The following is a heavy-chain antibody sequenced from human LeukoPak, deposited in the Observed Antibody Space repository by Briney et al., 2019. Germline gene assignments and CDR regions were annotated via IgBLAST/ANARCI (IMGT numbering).Heavy chain of an antibody. CDR3: ARENNWFDP. CDR2: IIPIFGTA. CDR1: GGTFSSYA. V-gene: IGHV1-69*05. J-gene: IGHJ5*02. Sequence: SVKVSCKASGGTFSSYAISWVRQAPGQGLEWMGGIIPIFGTANYAQKLQGRVTMTTDTSTSTAYMELRSLRSDDTAVYYCARENNWFDPWGQGTLVTVSS.